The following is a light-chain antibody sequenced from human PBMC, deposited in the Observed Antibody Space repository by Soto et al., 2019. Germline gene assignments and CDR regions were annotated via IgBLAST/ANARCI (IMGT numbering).Light chain of an antibody. CDR3: QHYVTSLTT. V-gene: IGKV3-20*01. CDR2: GAS. Sequence: EIVLTQSPGTLSLSPGERVTLSCRASQSVTSNYLAWYQQKPGQAPRLLIFGASIRVTGIPDRFIGSGSGTDFTLTISRLEPEDFAVYYCQHYVTSLTTFGQGTKVDIK. CDR1: QSVTSNY. J-gene: IGKJ1*01.